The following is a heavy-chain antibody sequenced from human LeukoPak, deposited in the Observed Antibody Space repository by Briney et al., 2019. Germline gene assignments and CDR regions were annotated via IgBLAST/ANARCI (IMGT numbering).Heavy chain of an antibody. D-gene: IGHD7-27*01. CDR3: ARSSLTRVDY. CDR1: GGSISSTNYY. V-gene: IGHV4-39*01. Sequence: SETLSLTCTVSGGSISSTNYYWGWIRQPPGKGLEWIVSIYYSGSTYYNPSLKSRLTISVDTSKNQFSLKLSSVTAADTAVYYCARSSLTRVDYWGQGTLVTVSS. J-gene: IGHJ4*02. CDR2: IYYSGST.